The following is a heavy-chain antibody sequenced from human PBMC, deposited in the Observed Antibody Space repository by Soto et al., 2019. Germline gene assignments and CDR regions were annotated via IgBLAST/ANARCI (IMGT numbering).Heavy chain of an antibody. D-gene: IGHD5-18*01. CDR2: IYTSASI. Sequence: SETLSLTCSVSGADINTYSWTWIRQPAGKGLEWIGRIYTSASINYNPSLRGRVTLSVDTSTNQFSLKLSPVTAADTAVYYCARAYSPYYYYGMDVWGQGTTVTVSS. CDR3: ARAYSPYYYYGMDV. J-gene: IGHJ6*02. CDR1: GADINTYS. V-gene: IGHV4-4*07.